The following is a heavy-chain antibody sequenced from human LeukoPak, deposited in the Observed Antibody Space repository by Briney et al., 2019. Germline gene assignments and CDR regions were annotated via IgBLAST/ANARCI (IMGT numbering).Heavy chain of an antibody. CDR2: ISNSGSTI. CDR1: VFTFSDYY. J-gene: IGHJ4*02. CDR3: ARGRWQLVPFDY. Sequence: PGGSLRLSCAASVFTFSDYYMSWIRQAPGKGLEWISYISNSGSTIYYADSVKGRFTISRDNAKNSLFLQMNSLRADDTAVYYCARGRWQLVPFDYWGQGTLVTVSS. V-gene: IGHV3-11*04. D-gene: IGHD6-6*01.